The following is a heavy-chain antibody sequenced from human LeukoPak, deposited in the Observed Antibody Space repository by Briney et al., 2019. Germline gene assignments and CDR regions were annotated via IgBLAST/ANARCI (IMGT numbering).Heavy chain of an antibody. CDR1: GYTFTDYF. Sequence: RASVKVSCKASGYTFTDYFIHWVRQAPGQGLEWMGIISPNGGTTNYAQKSQDRVTMTRDTSTSTVYMELSSLRSEDTAVYYCARGYCTNGVCRTFDIWGQGTLVTVSS. CDR2: ISPNGGTT. CDR3: ARGYCTNGVCRTFDI. V-gene: IGHV1-46*01. J-gene: IGHJ4*02. D-gene: IGHD2-8*01.